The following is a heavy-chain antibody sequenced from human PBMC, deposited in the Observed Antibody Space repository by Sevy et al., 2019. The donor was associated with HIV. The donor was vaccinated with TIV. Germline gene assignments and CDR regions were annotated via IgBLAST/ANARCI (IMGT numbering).Heavy chain of an antibody. V-gene: IGHV1-69*06. D-gene: IGHD2-2*01. CDR3: AGGGGIVVVPAAFVIDYYYMDV. J-gene: IGHJ6*03. Sequence: ASVKVSCKASGGTFSSYAISWVRQAPGQGLEWMGGIIPIFGTANYAQKFQGRVTITAEKSTSTAYMELISLRSEDTAVYYCAGGGGIVVVPAAFVIDYYYMDVWGKGTTVTVSS. CDR1: GGTFSSYA. CDR2: IIPIFGTA.